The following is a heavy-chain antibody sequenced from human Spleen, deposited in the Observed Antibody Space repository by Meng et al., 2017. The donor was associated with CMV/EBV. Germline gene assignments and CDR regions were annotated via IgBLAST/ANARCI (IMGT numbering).Heavy chain of an antibody. D-gene: IGHD3-22*01. J-gene: IGHJ3*01. Sequence: ASVKGTRKASGYSFITYYIHWVRQAPGQGLEWMGRINPDCGTTTYSQKFQGEITLTSDTSTTTVFLELSSLKSEDTAIYYCARDLVGYDAFDVWGQGTMVTVSS. V-gene: IGHV1-46*01. CDR3: ARDLVGYDAFDV. CDR1: GYSFITYY. CDR2: INPDCGTT.